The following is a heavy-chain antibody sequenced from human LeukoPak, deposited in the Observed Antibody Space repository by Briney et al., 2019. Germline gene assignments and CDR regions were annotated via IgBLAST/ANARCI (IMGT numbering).Heavy chain of an antibody. CDR1: GYTFTSYG. CDR2: ISAYNGNT. Sequence: GASVKVSCKASGYTFTSYGISWVRQAPGQGLEWVGWISAYNGNTNYAQKLQGRVTMTTDTSTSTAYMELRSLRSDDTAVYYCARDNAPLSTYYDFWSGYFGWGLDVWGKGTTVTVSS. J-gene: IGHJ6*04. V-gene: IGHV1-18*01. D-gene: IGHD3-3*01. CDR3: ARDNAPLSTYYDFWSGYFGWGLDV.